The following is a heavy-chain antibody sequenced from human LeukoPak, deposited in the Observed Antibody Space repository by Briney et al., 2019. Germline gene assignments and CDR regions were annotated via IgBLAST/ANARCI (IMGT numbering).Heavy chain of an antibody. J-gene: IGHJ4*02. V-gene: IGHV1-3*01. D-gene: IGHD5-18*01. CDR3: ARGLTRVTAMVTGY. Sequence: ASVKVSCKASGYAFTSYAMHWVRQAPGQRLEWMGWINAGNGNTKYSQKFQGRVTITRDTSASTAYMELSSLRSEDTAVYYCARGLTRVTAMVTGYWGQGTLVTVSS. CDR1: GYAFTSYA. CDR2: INAGNGNT.